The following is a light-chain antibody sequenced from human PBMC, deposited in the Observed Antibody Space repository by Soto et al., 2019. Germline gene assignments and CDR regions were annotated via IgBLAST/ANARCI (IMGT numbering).Light chain of an antibody. J-gene: IGKJ4*01. V-gene: IGKV3-20*01. CDR2: GAS. CDR3: QQYHTWPIT. Sequence: EIVLTQSPGTLSLSPGERATLSCRASQSVSSTYLAWYQQKPGQAPRLLIYGASSRATGIPARFSGSGSGTDFTLTISRLEPEDFAIYYCQQYHTWPITFGGGTKVEIK. CDR1: QSVSSTY.